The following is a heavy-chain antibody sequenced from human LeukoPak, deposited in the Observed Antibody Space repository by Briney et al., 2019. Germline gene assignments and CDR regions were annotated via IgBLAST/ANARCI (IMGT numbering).Heavy chain of an antibody. CDR1: GGSISGYH. J-gene: IGHJ5*02. D-gene: IGHD6-13*01. Sequence: LSLTCNVSGGSISGYHWSWIRQAPGKGLEWISYISSGGSTIYYADSVRGQFTISRDNAKKSLYLQMNSPRAEDTAVYYCARVQKGIAAAGTGGGWFEPWGQGTLVTVS. V-gene: IGHV3-11*01. CDR3: ARVQKGIAAAGTGGGWFEP. CDR2: ISSGGSTI.